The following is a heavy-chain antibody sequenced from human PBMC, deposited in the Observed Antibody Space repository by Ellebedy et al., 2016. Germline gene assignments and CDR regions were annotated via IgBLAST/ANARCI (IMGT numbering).Heavy chain of an antibody. D-gene: IGHD4-17*01. J-gene: IGHJ4*02. V-gene: IGHV4-59*08. CDR3: TRLYGDYLKADY. CDR2: IYYNGNT. Sequence: SETLSLXXTVSGGSISTYYWSWIRQPPGKGLEWIGYIYYNGNTNYNPSLKSRITISVDTSKNQFSLKLTSVTAADTAVYFCTRLYGDYLKADYWGQGTLVTVSS. CDR1: GGSISTYY.